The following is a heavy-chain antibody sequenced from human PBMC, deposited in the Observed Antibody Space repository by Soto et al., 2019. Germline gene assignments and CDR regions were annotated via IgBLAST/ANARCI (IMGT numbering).Heavy chain of an antibody. J-gene: IGHJ5*02. CDR1: GYTFTNYG. CDR3: ARDGYPAYNWLDP. D-gene: IGHD5-12*01. V-gene: IGHV1-18*01. CDR2: ISAYNGNT. Sequence: ASVKVSCKASGYTFTNYGISWVRQAPGQGLEWIGWISAYNGNTNYAQRLQGRVTMTTDTSTNTAYMELRSLRSDDTAVYYCARDGYPAYNWLDPWGRGTLVTVSS.